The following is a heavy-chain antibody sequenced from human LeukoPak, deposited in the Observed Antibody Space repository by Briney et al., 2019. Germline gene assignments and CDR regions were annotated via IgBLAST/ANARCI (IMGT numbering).Heavy chain of an antibody. V-gene: IGHV4-34*01. CDR3: ARTYYYDSSGFD. CDR1: GGSFSGYY. J-gene: IGHJ4*02. CDR2: INHSGST. Sequence: PSETLSLTCASYGGSFSGYYWSWIRQPPGKGLEWIGEINHSGSTNYNPSLKSRVTISVDTSKNQFSLKLSSVTAADTAVYYCARTYYYDSSGFDWGQGTLVTVSS. D-gene: IGHD3-22*01.